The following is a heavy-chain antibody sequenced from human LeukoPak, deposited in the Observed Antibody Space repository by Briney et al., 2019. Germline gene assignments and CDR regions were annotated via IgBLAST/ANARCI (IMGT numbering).Heavy chain of an antibody. V-gene: IGHV1-2*02. CDR1: GYTFTGYY. Sequence: ASVKVSCKASGYTFTGYYIHWVRQAPGQGLEWMGXINPNSGGTNYAQNFQGRVTMTRDTSISTAYMELSRLRSDDTAMYYCAREHSSSSGKVFDYWGQGTLVTVSS. CDR2: INPNSGGT. J-gene: IGHJ4*02. CDR3: AREHSSSSGKVFDY. D-gene: IGHD6-6*01.